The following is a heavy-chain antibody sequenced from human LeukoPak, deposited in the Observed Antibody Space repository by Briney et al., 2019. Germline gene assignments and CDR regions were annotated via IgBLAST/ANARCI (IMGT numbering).Heavy chain of an antibody. J-gene: IGHJ6*02. CDR2: INPNSGGT. CDR1: GYTFTGYY. CDR3: SSRRYYYYCMDV. Sequence: ASVKVSCKASGYTFTGYYMHWVRQAPGQGLEWMGWINPNSGGTNYAQKFQGRVTMTRDTSISTAYMELSRLRSEDTAVYYCSSRRYYYYCMDVWGQGTTVTVSS. V-gene: IGHV1-2*02.